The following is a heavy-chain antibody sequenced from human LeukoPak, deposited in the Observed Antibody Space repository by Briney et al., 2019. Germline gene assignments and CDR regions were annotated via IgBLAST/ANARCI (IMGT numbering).Heavy chain of an antibody. Sequence: GGSLRLSCAASGFTASSKFMSWVRQAPGKGLEWISHNIVSGGPMYYSDSVKGRFVVSRDPAKNSLYLQMTRLRNEDTATYYCSTWLRESSLSLWGQGTVVTVSS. J-gene: IGHJ3*01. CDR1: GFTASSKF. CDR2: NIVSGGPM. CDR3: STWLRESSLSL. V-gene: IGHV3-48*02. D-gene: IGHD5-12*01.